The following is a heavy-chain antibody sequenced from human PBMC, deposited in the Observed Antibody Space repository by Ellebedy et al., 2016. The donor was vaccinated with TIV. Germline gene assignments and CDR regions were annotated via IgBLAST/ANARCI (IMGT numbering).Heavy chain of an antibody. Sequence: GGSLRLXXAASGFAFNKYSMDWVRQAPGKGLEWVSFISVDSGTIYYADSVQGRFTISRDNAKNSLYLQMNNLRDEDTAVYYCARGYLESSFDYWGQGTLITVSS. CDR2: ISVDSGTI. V-gene: IGHV3-48*02. D-gene: IGHD1-26*01. CDR1: GFAFNKYS. J-gene: IGHJ4*02. CDR3: ARGYLESSFDY.